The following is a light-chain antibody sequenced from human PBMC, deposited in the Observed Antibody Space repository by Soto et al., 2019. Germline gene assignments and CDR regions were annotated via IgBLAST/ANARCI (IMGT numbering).Light chain of an antibody. CDR1: QSVSNNY. J-gene: IGKJ1*01. V-gene: IGKV3-20*01. Sequence: IVLMQSPGTLSLSPGERVTLSCRASQSVSNNYLAWYQQKPGQAPRVLIYGASNRATGIPDRFSGSGSETDFTLTISRLEPEDFAVYYCQQYGSSGTFGQGTKVDIK. CDR2: GAS. CDR3: QQYGSSGT.